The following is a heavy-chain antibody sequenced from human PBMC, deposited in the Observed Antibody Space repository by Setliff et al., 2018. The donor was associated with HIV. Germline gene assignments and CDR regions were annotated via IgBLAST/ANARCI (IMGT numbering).Heavy chain of an antibody. CDR1: HDSISRDYY. V-gene: IGHV4-38-2*02. CDR3: ARRGVGATHRFFNY. Sequence: SETLSLTCTVSHDSISRDYYWAWIRQPPGKGLEWIGAIYYTGSTYYNPSLRSRVTISVDTSKNQFSLKLNSVTAADTAIYFCARRGVGATHRFFNYWGQGTLVTVSS. CDR2: IYYTGST. D-gene: IGHD1-26*01. J-gene: IGHJ4*02.